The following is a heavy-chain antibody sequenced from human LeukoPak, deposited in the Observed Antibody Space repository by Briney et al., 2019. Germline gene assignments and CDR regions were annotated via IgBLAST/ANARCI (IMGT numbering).Heavy chain of an antibody. CDR3: ARASHYGGNFDY. CDR1: GGSICSGDYY. CDR2: IYYSGST. V-gene: IGHV4-30-4*01. D-gene: IGHD4-23*01. J-gene: IGHJ4*02. Sequence: PSETLPLTCTVSGGSICSGDYYWSWVRQPPGEGLEWIGYIYYSGSTYYNPSLESRVTISVDTSKNQFSLKLSSVTAADTAVYYCARASHYGGNFDYWGQGTLVTVSS.